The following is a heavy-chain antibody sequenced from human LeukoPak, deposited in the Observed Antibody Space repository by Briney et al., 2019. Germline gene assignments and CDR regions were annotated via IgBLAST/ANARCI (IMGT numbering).Heavy chain of an antibody. V-gene: IGHV1-2*02. J-gene: IGHJ4*02. CDR2: INPNSGGT. Sequence: ASVKVSCKASGYTFTGYYMHWVRQAPGQGLEWMGWINPNSGGTNYAQKFQGRVTMTRDTSISTAYMELSRLRSDDTAVYYCAGAGTTGTTDSEFDYWGQGTLVTVSS. CDR3: AGAGTTGTTDSEFDY. D-gene: IGHD1-1*01. CDR1: GYTFTGYY.